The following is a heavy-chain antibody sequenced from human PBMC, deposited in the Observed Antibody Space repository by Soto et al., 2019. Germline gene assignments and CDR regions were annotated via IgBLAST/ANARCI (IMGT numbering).Heavy chain of an antibody. V-gene: IGHV3-73*01. CDR2: LRSKANNYAT. J-gene: IGHJ3*02. D-gene: IGHD2-8*02. CDR3: TRLVCPGGLCNVAFDI. CDR1: GFTFSGSD. Sequence: EVQLVESGGGLVQPGGSLKLSCAASGFTFSGSDMHWVRQASGKGLEWVGRLRSKANNYATAYAASVKGRFTISRDDSKSTAYLQMNSLRTEDTAVYYCTRLVCPGGLCNVAFDIWGHGTMVTVSS.